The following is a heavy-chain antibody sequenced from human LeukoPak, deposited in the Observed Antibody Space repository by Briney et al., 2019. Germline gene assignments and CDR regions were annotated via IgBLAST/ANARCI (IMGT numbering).Heavy chain of an antibody. J-gene: IGHJ4*02. CDR1: GFTFSSYS. CDR3: ARGQQTTPIDY. CDR2: ISSSSSYI. V-gene: IGHV3-21*01. Sequence: GGSLRLSCAASGFTFSSYSMNWVRQAPGKGLEWVSSISSSSSYIYYADSVTGRFTISRDNAKNSLYLQMNSLRAEDTAVYYCARGQQTTPIDYWGQGTLVTVSS. D-gene: IGHD4-17*01.